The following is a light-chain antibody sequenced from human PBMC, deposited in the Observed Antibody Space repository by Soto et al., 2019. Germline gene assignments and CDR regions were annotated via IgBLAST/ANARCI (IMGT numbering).Light chain of an antibody. CDR1: SSDVGGYKY. CDR2: EVS. V-gene: IGLV2-8*01. J-gene: IGLJ3*02. CDR3: SSYAGSILGV. Sequence: QSALTQPPSASGSPGQSVTISCTGTSSDVGGYKYVSWYQQHPGQAPKLMIYEVSKRPSGVPDRFSGSKSGNTASLTVSGLQAEDEADYYCSSYAGSILGVFGGGTKLTVL.